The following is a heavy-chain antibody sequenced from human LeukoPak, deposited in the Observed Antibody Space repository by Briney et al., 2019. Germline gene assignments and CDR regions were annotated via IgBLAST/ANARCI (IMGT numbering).Heavy chain of an antibody. V-gene: IGHV3-53*01. CDR3: ARDIEFST. CDR2: IYSGGNT. D-gene: IGHD3-3*02. Sequence: GGSLRLSCAASGFTVSSNYMNWVRQAPGKGLEWVSIIYSGGNTYYADSMKGRFTISRDNSKDTLYLQMNSLRAEDTAIYYCARDIEFSTWGLGTMVTVSS. J-gene: IGHJ3*01. CDR1: GFTVSSNY.